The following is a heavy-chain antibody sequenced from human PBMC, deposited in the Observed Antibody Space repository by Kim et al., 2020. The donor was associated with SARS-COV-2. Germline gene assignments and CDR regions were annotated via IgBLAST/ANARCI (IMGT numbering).Heavy chain of an antibody. D-gene: IGHD3-9*01. CDR3: ARALTGAPQFFDY. J-gene: IGHJ4*02. Sequence: YADSVKGRFTIARDNSKNTLYLQMNSLRAEDTAVYYCARALTGAPQFFDYWGQGTLVTVSS. V-gene: IGHV3-30*01.